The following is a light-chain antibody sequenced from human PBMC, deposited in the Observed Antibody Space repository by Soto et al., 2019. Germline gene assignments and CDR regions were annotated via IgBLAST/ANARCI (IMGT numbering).Light chain of an antibody. CDR1: SGHSSQA. CDR3: QTWGTGTVV. J-gene: IGLJ2*01. Sequence: QSVLTQSPPASASLGASVKLTCTLSSGHSSQAIAWHQQQPEKGPRYLMKLNSDGSHSKGDGIPDRFSGSRSGAERYLTISSLQSEDEADYYCQTWGTGTVVFGGGTQLTVL. V-gene: IGLV4-69*01. CDR2: LNSDGSH.